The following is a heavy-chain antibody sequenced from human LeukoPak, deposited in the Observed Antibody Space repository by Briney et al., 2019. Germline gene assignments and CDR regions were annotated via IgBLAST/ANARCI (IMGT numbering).Heavy chain of an antibody. Sequence: SETLSLTCAVYGGSFSGYYWSWIRQPPGKGLEWIGEINQSGSTNYNPSLKSRVTISVDTSKNQFSLKLSSVTAADTAVYYCARGPYSSGWYPVGYFQHWGQGTLVTVSS. CDR3: ARGPYSSGWYPVGYFQH. CDR2: INQSGST. CDR1: GGSFSGYY. V-gene: IGHV4-34*01. J-gene: IGHJ1*01. D-gene: IGHD6-19*01.